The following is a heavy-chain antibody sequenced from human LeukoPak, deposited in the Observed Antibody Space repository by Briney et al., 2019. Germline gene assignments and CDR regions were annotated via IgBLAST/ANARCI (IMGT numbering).Heavy chain of an antibody. CDR1: GFTFSDYY. V-gene: IGHV3-11*04. Sequence: GGSLRLSCAVSGFTFSDYYMSWVRQAPGKGLEWVSYISSSGSMLHYADSVEGRFTISRDNAKNSLYLPMSSLRVEDTAVYYCTRRPYSSSWYYFDYWGQGTLVTVSS. CDR2: ISSSGSML. D-gene: IGHD6-13*01. J-gene: IGHJ4*02. CDR3: TRRPYSSSWYYFDY.